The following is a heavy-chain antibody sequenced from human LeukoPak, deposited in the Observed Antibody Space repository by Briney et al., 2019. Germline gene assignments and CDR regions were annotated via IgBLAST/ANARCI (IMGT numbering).Heavy chain of an antibody. V-gene: IGHV4-61*02. D-gene: IGHD6-19*01. CDR3: ARGAQNGWYEDAFDI. CDR2: IYTSGST. CDR1: GGSISSGSYY. Sequence: SQTLSLTCTVSGGSISSGSYYWSWIRQPAGKGLEWIGRIYTSGSTNYNPSLKSRVTISVDTSKNQFSLKLSSVTAADTAVYYCARGAQNGWYEDAFDIWGQGTMVTVSS. J-gene: IGHJ3*02.